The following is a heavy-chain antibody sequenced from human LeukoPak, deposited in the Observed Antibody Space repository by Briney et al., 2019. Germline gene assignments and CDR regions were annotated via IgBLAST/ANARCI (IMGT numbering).Heavy chain of an antibody. CDR3: ARVLYCSSTSCYGYRRVFDP. D-gene: IGHD2-2*01. CDR1: GYTFTSYY. CDR2: INPSGGST. V-gene: IGHV1-46*01. J-gene: IGHJ5*02. Sequence: ASVKVSCKASGYTFTSYYMHWVRQAPGQGLEWMGIINPSGGSTSYAQKFQGRVTITADESTSTAYMELSSLRSEDTAVYYCARVLYCSSTSCYGYRRVFDPWGQGTLVTVSS.